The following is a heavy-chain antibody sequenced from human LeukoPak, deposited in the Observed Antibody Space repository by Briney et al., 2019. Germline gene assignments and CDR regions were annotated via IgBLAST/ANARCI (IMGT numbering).Heavy chain of an antibody. CDR1: GYTFRSYE. J-gene: IGHJ4*02. CDR2: IHPNSGKT. Sequence: ASVKVSCKASGYTFRSYEINWVRQAPGQGLEWVGWIHPNSGKTGYAQKFQGRVTMTRDTSTETAFMERSSLKFDDTAIFYCARGHYGGNRYFDIWGQGTLVTVSS. D-gene: IGHD4-23*01. V-gene: IGHV1-8*01. CDR3: ARGHYGGNRYFDI.